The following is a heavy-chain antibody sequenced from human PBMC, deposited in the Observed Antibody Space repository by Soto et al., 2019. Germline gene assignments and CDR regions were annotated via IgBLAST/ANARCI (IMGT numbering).Heavy chain of an antibody. Sequence: XETLSLTCTVSGGSFKSGSYSWSWIRQPPGKGLEWIGYVYHTGRTSYNPSLKSRVSISMDTSKNQFSLNLDSVTAADTAVYFCARDFAYFDYWGQGSLVTVSS. CDR2: VYHTGRT. CDR3: ARDFAYFDY. J-gene: IGHJ4*02. D-gene: IGHD3-3*01. CDR1: GGSFKSGSYS. V-gene: IGHV4-61*01.